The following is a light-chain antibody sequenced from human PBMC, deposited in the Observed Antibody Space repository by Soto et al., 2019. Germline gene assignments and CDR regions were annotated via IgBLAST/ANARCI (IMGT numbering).Light chain of an antibody. CDR1: QSVSSY. J-gene: IGKJ2*01. CDR3: QQRRNWPPYT. Sequence: EIVLTQSPATLSLSPGERATLSCRASQSVSSYLAWYQQKPGQAPRLLIYDASNRATGIPARFSGSGSGTDVTLTISSLEPEDFAVYYCQQRRNWPPYTFGQGTKLEI. CDR2: DAS. V-gene: IGKV3-11*01.